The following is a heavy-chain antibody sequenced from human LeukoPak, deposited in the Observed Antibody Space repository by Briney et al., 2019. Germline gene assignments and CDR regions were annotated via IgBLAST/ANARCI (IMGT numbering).Heavy chain of an antibody. CDR3: AKGLKYCSGGSCSLYMDV. J-gene: IGHJ6*03. D-gene: IGHD2-15*01. Sequence: GGSLTLSCAASGFTFSAYDMHWVRQAPGKGPEWVAVLWDDGSRKYSADSVRGRFTISRDNSKNTLYLQMNSLRAEDTAVYYWAKGLKYCSGGSCSLYMDVWGKGTTVTVSS. V-gene: IGHV3-33*06. CDR2: LWDDGSRK. CDR1: GFTFSAYD.